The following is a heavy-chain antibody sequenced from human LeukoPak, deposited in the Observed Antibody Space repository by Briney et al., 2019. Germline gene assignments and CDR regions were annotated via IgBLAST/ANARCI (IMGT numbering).Heavy chain of an antibody. Sequence: PSETLSLTCAVYGGSFSGYYWSWIRQPPGKGLEWIGEINHSGSTNYNPSLKSRVTISVDTSKNQFSLKLSSVTAADTAVYYCARRIYGDLAFFDYWGQGTLVTVSS. CDR1: GGSFSGYY. D-gene: IGHD4-17*01. CDR2: INHSGST. CDR3: ARRIYGDLAFFDY. V-gene: IGHV4-34*01. J-gene: IGHJ4*02.